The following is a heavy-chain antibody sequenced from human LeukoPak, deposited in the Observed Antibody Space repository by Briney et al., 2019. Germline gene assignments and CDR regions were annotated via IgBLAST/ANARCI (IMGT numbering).Heavy chain of an antibody. CDR3: AKAPVTSCRGAYCYPFDS. CDR2: ISGSGGST. Sequence: GGSLRLSYAASGFTFSSDAMSWVRQAPGKGLEWVSAISGSGGSTYYADSVKGRFTISRDDSKNTLYLQMNSLRAEDAAVYFCAKAPVTSCRGAYCYPFDSWGQGTLVTVSS. V-gene: IGHV3-23*01. D-gene: IGHD2-21*01. CDR1: GFTFSSDA. J-gene: IGHJ4*02.